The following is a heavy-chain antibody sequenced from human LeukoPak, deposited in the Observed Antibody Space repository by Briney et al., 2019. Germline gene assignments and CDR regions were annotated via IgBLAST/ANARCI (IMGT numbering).Heavy chain of an antibody. V-gene: IGHV3-7*01. D-gene: IGHD3-9*01. Sequence: GGSLRLSCAPSGFTFSSYWMSWVRHAPGKGLEWVANIKQDGSEKYYVVSVKGRFTISRDNVKNSLYLQMNSLRAEDTAVYYCARDSPYYDILTSLNFDYWGQGTLVTVSS. J-gene: IGHJ4*02. CDR3: ARDSPYYDILTSLNFDY. CDR2: IKQDGSEK. CDR1: GFTFSSYW.